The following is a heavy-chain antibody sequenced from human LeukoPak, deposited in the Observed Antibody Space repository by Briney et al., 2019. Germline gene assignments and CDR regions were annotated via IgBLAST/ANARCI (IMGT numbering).Heavy chain of an antibody. J-gene: IGHJ6*03. V-gene: IGHV3-74*01. CDR2: INSDGGST. Sequence: GGSLRLSCAASEFAFSTYWMHWVRQATGKGLVWVSLINSDGGSTSYADSVKGRFTISRDNAKNTLYLQMNSLRAEDMAVYYCARVSAGYYMDVWGKGTTVTVSS. CDR1: EFAFSTYW. CDR3: ARVSAGYYMDV.